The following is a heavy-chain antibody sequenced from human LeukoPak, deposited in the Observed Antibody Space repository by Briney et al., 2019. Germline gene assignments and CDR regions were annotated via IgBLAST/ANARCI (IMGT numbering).Heavy chain of an antibody. D-gene: IGHD6-13*01. CDR3: AKDTGYSSTYYFDY. Sequence: GRSLRLSCAASGFTFDDYARHWVRQAPGKGLEWVSGISWNSGSIGYADSVKGRFTISRDNAKNSLYLQMNSLRAEDMALYYCAKDTGYSSTYYFDYWGQGTLVTVSS. CDR1: GFTFDDYA. CDR2: ISWNSGSI. J-gene: IGHJ4*02. V-gene: IGHV3-9*03.